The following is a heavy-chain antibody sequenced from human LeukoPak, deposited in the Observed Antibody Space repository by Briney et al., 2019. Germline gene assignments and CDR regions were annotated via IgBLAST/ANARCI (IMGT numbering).Heavy chain of an antibody. CDR2: IYYSGST. J-gene: IGHJ2*01. V-gene: IGHV4-30-4*01. Sequence: SETLSLTCTVSGGSISSGDYFWSWIRQPPGKGLEWIGYIYYSGSTYYNPSLKSRVTISLDTSKNQFSLKLTAVTAAYTAVYFCARGLGYFDLWGRGTLVTVSS. CDR1: GGSISSGDYF. CDR3: ARGLGYFDL.